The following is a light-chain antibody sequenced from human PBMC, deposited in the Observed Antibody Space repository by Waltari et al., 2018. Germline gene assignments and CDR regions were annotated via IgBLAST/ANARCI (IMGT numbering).Light chain of an antibody. J-gene: IGKJ1*01. CDR2: GAS. CDR3: QQAYSTTWT. Sequence: EIQMTHAQSSLSASAGDRVTITCRASQYVNRYGNWYHHSPGKAPKLLIYGASTLQSGVPSRFTGSGSGTEFTLTINSLPPEDFGTYYCQQAYSTTWTFGQGTRVEMK. V-gene: IGKV1-39*01. CDR1: QYVNRY.